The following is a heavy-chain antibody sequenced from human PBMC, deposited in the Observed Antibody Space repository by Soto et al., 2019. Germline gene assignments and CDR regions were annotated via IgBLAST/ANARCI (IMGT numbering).Heavy chain of an antibody. D-gene: IGHD1-26*01. CDR3: ARGWSDCGMDV. J-gene: IGHJ6*02. CDR1: GFTFSSYG. V-gene: IGHV3-30*03. Sequence: QVQLVESGGGVVQPGRSLRLSCAASGFTFSSYGMHWVRQAPGKGLEWVAVISYDGGNKYYADSVKGRVTISRDNSKNTLYLQMHGLRAEDTAVCYCARGWSDCGMDVWGQGTTVAVSS. CDR2: ISYDGGNK.